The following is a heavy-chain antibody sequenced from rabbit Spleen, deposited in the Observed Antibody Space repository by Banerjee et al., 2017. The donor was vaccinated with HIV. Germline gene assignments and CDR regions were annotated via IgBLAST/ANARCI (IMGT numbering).Heavy chain of an antibody. Sequence: QSLEESGGDLVKPGASLTLTCTASGLSFSSSYYMCWVRQAPGKGLEWIACIYGDSSGSTWYASWVNGRFTGSKASSTTVTLQMTSLTAADTATYFCARDVGTSFSTYGMDLWGPGTLVTVS. CDR3: ARDVGTSFSTYGMDL. J-gene: IGHJ6*01. CDR1: GLSFSSSYY. V-gene: IGHV1S40*01. D-gene: IGHD8-1*01. CDR2: IYGDSSGST.